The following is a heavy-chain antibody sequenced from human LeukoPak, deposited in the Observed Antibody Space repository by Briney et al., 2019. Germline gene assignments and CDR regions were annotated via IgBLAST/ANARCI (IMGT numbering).Heavy chain of an antibody. CDR2: IYHSGST. V-gene: IGHV4-30-2*01. J-gene: IGHJ4*02. CDR3: ARGVFDDYVWGSYRSPTRFDY. Sequence: SETLSLTCAVSGGSISSGGYSWSWIRQPPGKGLEWIGYIYHSGSTYYNPSLKSRVTISVDRSKNQLSLKLSSVTAADTAVYYCARGVFDDYVWGSYRSPTRFDYWGQGTLVTVSS. D-gene: IGHD3-16*02. CDR1: GGSISSGGYS.